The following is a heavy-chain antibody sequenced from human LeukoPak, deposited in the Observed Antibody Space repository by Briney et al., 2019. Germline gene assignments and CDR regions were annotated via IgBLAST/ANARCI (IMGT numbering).Heavy chain of an antibody. CDR1: GFTFSTHT. D-gene: IGHD3-9*01. J-gene: IGHJ4*02. CDR2: ISSSSTII. V-gene: IGHV3-48*01. CDR3: ARTYYDILTGYNPYFDY. Sequence: GGSLRLSCAASGFTFSTHTMNWVRQAPGKGLEWVSSISSSSTIIYYADPVRGRFTISRDNAKNFLYLQMNSLRAEDTAVYYCARTYYDILTGYNPYFDYWGQGILVTVSS.